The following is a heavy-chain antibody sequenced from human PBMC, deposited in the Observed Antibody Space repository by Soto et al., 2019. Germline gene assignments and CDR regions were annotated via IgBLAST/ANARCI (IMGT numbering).Heavy chain of an antibody. CDR2: ISGSGGST. CDR3: AKDREDIVLVPADLMDV. Sequence: GGSLRLSCAASGFTFSSYAMSWVRQAPGKGLEWVSAISGSGGSTYYADSVKGRFTISRDNSKNTLYLQMNSLRAEDTAVYYCAKDREDIVLVPADLMDVWGQGTTVTVSS. CDR1: GFTFSSYA. J-gene: IGHJ6*02. D-gene: IGHD2-2*01. V-gene: IGHV3-23*01.